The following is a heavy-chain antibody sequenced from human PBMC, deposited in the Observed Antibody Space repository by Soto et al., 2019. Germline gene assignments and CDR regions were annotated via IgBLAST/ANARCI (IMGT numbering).Heavy chain of an antibody. D-gene: IGHD3-9*01. J-gene: IGHJ4*02. Sequence: ASVKVSCKASGYTFTSYGISWVRQAPGQGLEWMGWISAYNGNTNYAQKLQGRVTMTTDTSTSTAYMELRSLRSDDTAVYYCARERRNYDILTADYWGQGTLVTVSS. CDR3: ARERRNYDILTADY. CDR2: ISAYNGNT. CDR1: GYTFTSYG. V-gene: IGHV1-18*01.